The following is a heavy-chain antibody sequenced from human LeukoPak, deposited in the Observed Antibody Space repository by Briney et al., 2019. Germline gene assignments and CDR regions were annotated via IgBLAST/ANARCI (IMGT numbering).Heavy chain of an antibody. CDR2: FYYTGTP. V-gene: IGHV4-59*08. D-gene: IGHD3-10*01. Sequence: XQPPXXXLXGIGYFYYTGTPNYNPSLKSRVTISVDTSKNQFSLKLSSVAAADTAVYYCARIGARGATDYYGMDVWGQGTTVTVSS. CDR3: ARIGARGATDYYGMDV. J-gene: IGHJ6*02.